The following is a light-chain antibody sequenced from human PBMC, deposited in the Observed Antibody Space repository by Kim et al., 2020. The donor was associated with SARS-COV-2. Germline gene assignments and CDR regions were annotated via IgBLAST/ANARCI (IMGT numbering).Light chain of an antibody. CDR1: QRILFSSNNNDL. CDR2: WAS. Sequence: DIVMTQSPASLAVSLGEMATINCKSSQRILFSSNNNDLLAWYQQKPGQPPKVLIFWASTRASGVPDRFSASGSGTEFTLTINNLQPEDVAVYYCLQYFITPYTFGQGTKLEI. CDR3: LQYFITPYT. V-gene: IGKV4-1*01. J-gene: IGKJ2*01.